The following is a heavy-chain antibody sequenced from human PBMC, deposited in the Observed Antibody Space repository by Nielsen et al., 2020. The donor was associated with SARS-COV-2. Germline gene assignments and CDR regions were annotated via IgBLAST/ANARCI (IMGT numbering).Heavy chain of an antibody. CDR2: INHSGST. CDR1: GGSFTDSY. Sequence: SETLSPTCAASGGSFTDSYWTWIRQLPGKGVEWIGDINHSGSTNYNPSLKSRLTISVDTSKNQFSLKLSSVTAADTAVYFCARLADNTIFRVVIIPGYFEYWGQGTLVTVSS. J-gene: IGHJ4*02. V-gene: IGHV4-34*01. D-gene: IGHD3-3*01. CDR3: ARLADNTIFRVVIIPGYFEY.